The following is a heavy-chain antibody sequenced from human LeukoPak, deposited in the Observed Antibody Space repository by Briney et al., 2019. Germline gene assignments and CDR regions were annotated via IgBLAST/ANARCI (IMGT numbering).Heavy chain of an antibody. CDR2: ISGSGGST. D-gene: IGHD6-13*01. J-gene: IGHJ5*02. CDR1: GFTFSSYA. V-gene: IGHV3-23*01. CDR3: AKSTISNWPNWFDP. Sequence: GGALRLSCAASGFTFSSYAMSWVRQAPGKGLEWVSAISGSGGSTFYADSVKGRFTISRDNSKNTLYLQMNSLRAEDTAVYYCAKSTISNWPNWFDPWGQGTLVTVSS.